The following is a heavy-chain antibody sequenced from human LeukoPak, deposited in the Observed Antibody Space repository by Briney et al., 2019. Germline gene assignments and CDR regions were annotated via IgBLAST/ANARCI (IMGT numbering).Heavy chain of an antibody. V-gene: IGHV3-30*18. CDR3: ANPLHGLAAAGYWYFDL. CDR2: ISYDGSNK. J-gene: IGHJ2*01. CDR1: GFTFSSYG. D-gene: IGHD6-25*01. Sequence: GRSLRLSCAASGFTFSSYGMHWVRQAPGKGLEWVAVISYDGSNKYYADSVKGRFTISRDNSKNTLYLQMNSQRAEDTAVYYCANPLHGLAAAGYWYFDLWGRGTLVTVSS.